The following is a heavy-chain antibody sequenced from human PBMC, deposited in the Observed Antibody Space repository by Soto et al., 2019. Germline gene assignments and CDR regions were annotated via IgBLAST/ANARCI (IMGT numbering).Heavy chain of an antibody. J-gene: IGHJ4*02. V-gene: IGHV3-23*05. CDR2: VDNSGRNI. CDR1: GFTFSSYA. D-gene: IGHD1-1*01. Sequence: GSLRLSCAASGFTFSSYAMSWVRQAPGKGLEWVSSVDNSGRNIFYADSVKGRFSISRDNSRNTLYLQVNSLRGEDTAIYYCAKIATTTSNFDYWGQGTLVTVSS. CDR3: AKIATTTSNFDY.